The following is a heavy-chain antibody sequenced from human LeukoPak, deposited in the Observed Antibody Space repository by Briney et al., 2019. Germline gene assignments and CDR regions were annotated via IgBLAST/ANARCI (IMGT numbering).Heavy chain of an antibody. CDR2: IRSKVDNYAT. V-gene: IGHV3-73*01. J-gene: IGHJ4*02. Sequence: GGSLRLSCAASGFTFTGSAMHWVRQASGKGLEWVGNIRSKVDNYATGYAASVKGRFTISRDDSQNTAYLQMNSLRVADTALYYCRFYTSGSDYWGRGTLVTVSS. D-gene: IGHD3-22*01. CDR1: GFTFTGSA. CDR3: RFYTSGSDY.